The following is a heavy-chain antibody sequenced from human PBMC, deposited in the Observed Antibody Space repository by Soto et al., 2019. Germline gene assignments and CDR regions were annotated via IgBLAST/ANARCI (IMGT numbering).Heavy chain of an antibody. D-gene: IGHD2-8*02. V-gene: IGHV3-23*01. Sequence: GGSLRLSCAASGLTFSNYAMTWVRQAPGKGLEWVSGISANGGKTYYADSVKGRFTISRDNSKNTLYLQMNSLRAEDTAIYYCAKFTVVYTPYYGMEVWGQGTTVTVSS. J-gene: IGHJ6*02. CDR1: GLTFSNYA. CDR3: AKFTVVYTPYYGMEV. CDR2: ISANGGKT.